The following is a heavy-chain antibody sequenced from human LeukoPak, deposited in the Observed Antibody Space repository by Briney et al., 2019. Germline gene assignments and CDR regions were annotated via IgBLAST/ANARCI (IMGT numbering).Heavy chain of an antibody. CDR1: GYTFTGYY. J-gene: IGHJ4*02. CDR3: ARAYYDSSGYYYLEYYFDY. V-gene: IGHV1-2*02. CDR2: INPNSGGT. Sequence: GASVKVSCKASGYTFTGYYMRWVRQAPGQGLEWMGGINPNSGGTNYAQKFQGRVTMTRDTSISTAYMELSRLRSDDTAVYYCARAYYDSSGYYYLEYYFDYWGQGTLVTVSS. D-gene: IGHD3-22*01.